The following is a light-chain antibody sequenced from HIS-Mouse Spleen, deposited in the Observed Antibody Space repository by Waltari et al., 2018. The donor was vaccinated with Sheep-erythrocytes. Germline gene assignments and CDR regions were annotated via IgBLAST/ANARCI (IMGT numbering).Light chain of an antibody. Sequence: PGQSITISCPGTSSDVGGYHYVSWYQQHPGKAPKLMIYDVSNRPSGVSNRFSGSKSGNTASLTISGLQAEDEADYYCSSYTSSSTWVFGGGTKLTVL. J-gene: IGLJ3*02. CDR1: SSDVGGYHY. CDR2: DVS. CDR3: SSYTSSSTWV. V-gene: IGLV2-14*03.